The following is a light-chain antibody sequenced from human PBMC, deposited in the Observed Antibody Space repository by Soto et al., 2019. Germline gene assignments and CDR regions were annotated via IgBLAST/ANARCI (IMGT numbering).Light chain of an antibody. CDR1: QSINSE. Sequence: EIVMTQSPATLSLSPGERAALSCRASQSINSELAWYQQKPGQPPRLLIYGASTRATGVLARFTGSESGSEFTLTISGLQSEDFAVYYCQQGHNWPLTFGQGIRLEI. J-gene: IGKJ2*01. CDR3: QQGHNWPLT. V-gene: IGKV3-15*01. CDR2: GAS.